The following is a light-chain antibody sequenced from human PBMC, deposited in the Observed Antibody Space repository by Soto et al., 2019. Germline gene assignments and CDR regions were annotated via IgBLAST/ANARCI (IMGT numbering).Light chain of an antibody. V-gene: IGLV1-44*01. CDR1: SSNIGGNT. CDR3: AAWDSSLNGYV. J-gene: IGLJ1*01. Sequence: QSVLTQPPSASGTPGQRVTISCSTSSSNIGGNTVNWYQQVPGTAPKLLIYSYDQRPSGVPDRFSGSKSGTSASLAISVLQSEDEADYYCAAWDSSLNGYVFVTGTKVTV. CDR2: SYD.